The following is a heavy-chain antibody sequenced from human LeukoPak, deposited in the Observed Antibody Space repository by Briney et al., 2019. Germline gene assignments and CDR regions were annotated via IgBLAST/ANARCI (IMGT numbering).Heavy chain of an antibody. Sequence: GASVKVSCKASGGTFSSYAISWVRQAPGQGLEWMGGIIPIFGTANYAQKFQGRVTITTDESTSTAYMELSSLRSEDTAVYYCARERDIVVVPAAKYYFDYWGQGTLVTVSS. CDR3: ARERDIVVVPAAKYYFDY. D-gene: IGHD2-2*01. V-gene: IGHV1-69*05. CDR2: IIPIFGTA. CDR1: GGTFSSYA. J-gene: IGHJ4*02.